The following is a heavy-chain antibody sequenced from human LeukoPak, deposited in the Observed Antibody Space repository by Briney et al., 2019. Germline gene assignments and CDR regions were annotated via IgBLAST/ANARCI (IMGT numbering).Heavy chain of an antibody. CDR3: AKDGLDY. CDR2: IWYDGSNK. Sequence: GGCLRLSCAVSGFIFISDGMHWVRQAPGKGLEWVAVIWYDGSNKYYADSVKGRFTISRDNSKNTLYLQMNSLRAEDTAVYYCAKDGLDYWGQGTLVTVSS. J-gene: IGHJ4*02. V-gene: IGHV3-33*06. CDR1: GFIFISDG.